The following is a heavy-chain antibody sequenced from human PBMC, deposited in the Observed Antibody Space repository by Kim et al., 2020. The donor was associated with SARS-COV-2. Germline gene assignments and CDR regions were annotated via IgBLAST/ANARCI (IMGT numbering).Heavy chain of an antibody. CDR3: AKDIIRDCSSTSCYGYFDY. CDR2: ISWNSGSI. CDR1: GFTFDDYA. V-gene: IGHV3-9*01. Sequence: GGSLRLSCAASGFTFDDYAMHWVRQAPGKGLEWVSGISWNSGSIGYADSVKGRFTISRDNAKNSLYLQMNSLRAEDTALYYCAKDIIRDCSSTSCYGYFDYWGQGTLVTVSS. J-gene: IGHJ4*02. D-gene: IGHD2-2*01.